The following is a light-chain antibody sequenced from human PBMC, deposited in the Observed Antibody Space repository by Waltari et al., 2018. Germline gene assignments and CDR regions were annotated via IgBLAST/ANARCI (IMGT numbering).Light chain of an antibody. CDR3: QQRANWPPLT. CDR1: QSVSTF. J-gene: IGKJ4*01. CDR2: HAS. Sequence: EIVLTQSPATLSLSPGERATLSCRASQSVSTFLAWYQQKPGQAPRLLIYHASNRATGIPARFSGRGSGTHFTLTISDLEPEDFAVYYCQQRANWPPLTFGGGTRVEIK. V-gene: IGKV3-11*01.